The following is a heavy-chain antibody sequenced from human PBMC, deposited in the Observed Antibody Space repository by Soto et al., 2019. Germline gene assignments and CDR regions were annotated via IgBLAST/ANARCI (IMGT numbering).Heavy chain of an antibody. Sequence: SETLSLTCTVSGGSISSYYVSWIRQSAGKGLEWIGRIDTSGTTNYNPSLKGRVTMSVDASKSQFSLNLSSVTAADTAVYYCARGPRGYVYYHGMDVWGQGTTVTVSS. V-gene: IGHV4-4*07. CDR2: IDTSGTT. CDR3: ARGPRGYVYYHGMDV. J-gene: IGHJ6*02. CDR1: GGSISSYY. D-gene: IGHD3-16*01.